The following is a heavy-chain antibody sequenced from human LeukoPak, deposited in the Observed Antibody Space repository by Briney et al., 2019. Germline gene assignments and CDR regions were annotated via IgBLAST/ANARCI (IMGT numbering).Heavy chain of an antibody. CDR1: GFTFDDYG. CDR2: INWNGGST. V-gene: IGHV3-20*04. CDR3: SRDWEYCGGDCYWDY. Sequence: PGGSLRLSCAASGFTFDDYGMSWVRQAPGKVLEWVSGINWNGGSTEYADSVNGRFTISRDNVKNSLYLQMNRLRADATALSYSSRDWEYCGGDCYWDYWGQGSLVTVSS. J-gene: IGHJ4*02. D-gene: IGHD2-21*02.